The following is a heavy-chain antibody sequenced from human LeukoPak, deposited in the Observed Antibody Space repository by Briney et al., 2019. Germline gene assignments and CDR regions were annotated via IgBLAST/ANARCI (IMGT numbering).Heavy chain of an antibody. CDR3: ARVPTGGYYFDY. Sequence: PGGSLRLSCAASGFTDSSNYMSWVRQAPGKGLEWVSVIYSGGSTYYADSVKGRFTISRDNSKNTLYLQINSLRAEDTAVYYCARVPTGGYYFDYWGQGTLVTVSS. CDR1: GFTDSSNY. D-gene: IGHD1-1*01. J-gene: IGHJ4*02. CDR2: IYSGGST. V-gene: IGHV3-66*01.